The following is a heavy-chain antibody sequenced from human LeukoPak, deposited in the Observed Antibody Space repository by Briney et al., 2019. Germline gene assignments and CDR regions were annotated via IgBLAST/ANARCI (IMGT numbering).Heavy chain of an antibody. V-gene: IGHV3-7*01. CDR3: ARDIVVVPAAAYNWSDP. Sequence: GGSLRLSCAASGFTFSSYWMSWVRQAPGKGLEWVANIKQDGSEKYYVDSVKGRFTISRDNAKNSLYLQMNSLRAEDTAVYYCARDIVVVPAAAYNWSDPWGQGTLVTVSS. CDR2: IKQDGSEK. J-gene: IGHJ5*02. D-gene: IGHD2-2*01. CDR1: GFTFSSYW.